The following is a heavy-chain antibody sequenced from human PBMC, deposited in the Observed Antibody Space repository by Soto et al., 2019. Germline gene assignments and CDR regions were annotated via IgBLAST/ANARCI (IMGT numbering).Heavy chain of an antibody. D-gene: IGHD7-27*01. J-gene: IGHJ6*01. CDR2: IHPNSGGT. V-gene: IGHV1-2*04. Sequence: ASVKVSCKASGYTFTNYYIYWVRQAPGQGLEWMGWIHPNSGGTNFAQKFQGWVTMTRDTSISTAYMELSRLKSDDTAVYFCARVSNTVSSIDVWGQGTTVNVSS. CDR3: ARVSNTVSSIDV. CDR1: GYTFTNYY.